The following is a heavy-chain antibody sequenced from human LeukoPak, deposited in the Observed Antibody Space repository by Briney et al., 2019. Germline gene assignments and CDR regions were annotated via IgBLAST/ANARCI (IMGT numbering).Heavy chain of an antibody. CDR1: GFTFSSYA. J-gene: IGHJ4*02. CDR2: IKKDGTEK. D-gene: IGHD6-13*01. Sequence: GGSLRLSCAASGFTFSSYAMSWVRQAPGKGLEWAANIKKDGTEKYYVDSVKGRFTISRDNAKNSLYLQMNSLRAEDTAVYYCTRDVGAAGYWGQGTLVTVSS. CDR3: TRDVGAAGY. V-gene: IGHV3-7*05.